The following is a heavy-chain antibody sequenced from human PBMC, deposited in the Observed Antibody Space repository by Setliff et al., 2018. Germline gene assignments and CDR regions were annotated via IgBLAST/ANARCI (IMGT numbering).Heavy chain of an antibody. V-gene: IGHV3-21*04. CDR2: ISSSSSYI. D-gene: IGHD3-16*01. J-gene: IGHJ4*02. Sequence: SLRLSCAASGFTFSSYSMNWVRQAPGKGLEWVSSISSSSSYIYYADSVKGRFTVSRDNAKNSLYLQMTSLRAEDTAIYYCARTTGYRLEGDFDYWGQGTLVTVSS. CDR3: ARTTGYRLEGDFDY. CDR1: GFTFSSYS.